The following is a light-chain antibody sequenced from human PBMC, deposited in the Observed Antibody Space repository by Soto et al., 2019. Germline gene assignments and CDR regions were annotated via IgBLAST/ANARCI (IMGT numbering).Light chain of an antibody. CDR3: QQYGSSPRT. Sequence: IVLTQSPGTLSLSPGQRATLSCRASQTISSSYLAWYQQKPGQAPRLVIYGASSRATGIPDRFSGSGSGTDFTLTISRLEPEDFAVYYCQQYGSSPRTFGQGTKVDIK. CDR2: GAS. J-gene: IGKJ1*01. V-gene: IGKV3-20*01. CDR1: QTISSSY.